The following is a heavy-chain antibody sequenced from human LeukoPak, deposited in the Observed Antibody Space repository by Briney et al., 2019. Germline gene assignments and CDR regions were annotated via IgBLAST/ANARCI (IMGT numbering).Heavy chain of an antibody. CDR2: MNHRGST. Sequence: SETLSLTCAVYGGSFSGYYWSWIRQPPGKGLEWIGEMNHRGSTNYNPSLTSRVTISVDTSKSQFSLKLSSVTAADTAVYFCAYNRNFALDNWGQGTLVTVSS. J-gene: IGHJ4*01. CDR1: GGSFSGYY. CDR3: AYNRNFALDN. V-gene: IGHV4-34*01. D-gene: IGHD1-14*01.